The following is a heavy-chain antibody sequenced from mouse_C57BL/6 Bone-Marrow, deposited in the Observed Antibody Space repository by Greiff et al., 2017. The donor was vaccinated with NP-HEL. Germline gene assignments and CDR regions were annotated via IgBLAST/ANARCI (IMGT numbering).Heavy chain of an antibody. CDR3: ARRRSFYYDYDGYYFDY. CDR1: GYSITSGYY. D-gene: IGHD2-4*01. CDR2: ISYDGSN. J-gene: IGHJ2*01. V-gene: IGHV3-6*01. Sequence: VQLKESGPGLVKPSQSLSLTCSVTGYSITSGYYWNWIRQFPGNKLEWMGYISYDGSNNYNPSLKNRISITRDTSKNQFFLKLNSVTTEDTATYYCARRRSFYYDYDGYYFDYWGQGTTLTVSS.